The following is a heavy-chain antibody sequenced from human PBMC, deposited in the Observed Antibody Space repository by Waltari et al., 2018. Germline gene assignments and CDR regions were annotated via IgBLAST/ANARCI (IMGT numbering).Heavy chain of an antibody. CDR1: GYTFSRHW. CDR2: IYPGDSET. Sequence: VRLVQSGAEVREPGESLKISCQSSGYTFSRHWIAWARQMPGKGLEWMGSIYPGDSETRYNPSVHGQVTCSVDNSINSAYLQWDSLKASDTAIYYCAKRGGTDFYFDYWGQGTLVTVSS. CDR3: AKRGGTDFYFDY. D-gene: IGHD3-10*01. V-gene: IGHV5-51*03. J-gene: IGHJ4*02.